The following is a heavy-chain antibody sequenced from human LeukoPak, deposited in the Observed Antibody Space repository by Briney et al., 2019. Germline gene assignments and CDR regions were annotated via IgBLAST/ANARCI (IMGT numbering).Heavy chain of an antibody. J-gene: IGHJ4*02. Sequence: GGSLRLSCAASGFIFSSYWMSWVRQAPGKGLEWVASIKEDGSEKYYVDSVKGRFTISRDNAKNSLYLQMNSLRAEDTAVYYCARDPGYGDYGPSNFDYWGQGTLVTVSS. CDR2: IKEDGSEK. CDR1: GFIFSSYW. CDR3: ARDPGYGDYGPSNFDY. V-gene: IGHV3-7*01. D-gene: IGHD4-17*01.